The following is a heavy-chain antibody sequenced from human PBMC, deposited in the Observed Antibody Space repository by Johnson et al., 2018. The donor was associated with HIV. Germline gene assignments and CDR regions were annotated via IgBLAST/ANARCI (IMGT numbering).Heavy chain of an antibody. CDR2: ISGSGGRT. J-gene: IGHJ3*02. V-gene: IGHV3-23*04. D-gene: IGHD4-11*01. Sequence: VQLVESGGGLVQPGGSLRLSCAASGFTFGSYAMSWVRQAPGKWLEWVSIISGSGGRTYYADSVKGRFTISRDNSRNTLLLQMKSLRAEDTAVYYCVKDLRRSTLNACDIWCQGTMVTCSS. CDR1: GFTFGSYA. CDR3: VKDLRRSTLNACDI.